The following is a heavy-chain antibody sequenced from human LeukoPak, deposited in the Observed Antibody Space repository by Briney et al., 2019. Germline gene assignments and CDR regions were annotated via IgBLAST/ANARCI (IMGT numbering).Heavy chain of an antibody. Sequence: GGSLRLSCAASGFTFNTYAMSWVRQAPGKGLEWVSDISGSGGSTYYADSVKGRFTISRDNSKNTLYLQMSSLRAEDTAVYYCAKFGDSSSYYYTAKFDFWGQGTLVSVSS. CDR2: ISGSGGST. CDR3: AKFGDSSSYYYTAKFDF. D-gene: IGHD3-22*01. V-gene: IGHV3-23*01. CDR1: GFTFNTYA. J-gene: IGHJ4*02.